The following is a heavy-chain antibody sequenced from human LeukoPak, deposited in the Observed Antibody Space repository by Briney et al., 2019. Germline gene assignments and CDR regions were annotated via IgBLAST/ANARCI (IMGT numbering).Heavy chain of an antibody. D-gene: IGHD2-2*01. J-gene: IGHJ5*02. V-gene: IGHV1-69*06. Sequence: SVKVSCKASGGTFSSYAISWVRQAPGQGLEWMGGIIPIFGTANYAQKFQGRVTITADKSTSTAYMELSSLRSEDTAVYYCARDRGGYCSSTSCYYWFDPWGQGTLVTVSS. CDR1: GGTFSSYA. CDR2: IIPIFGTA. CDR3: ARDRGGYCSSTSCYYWFDP.